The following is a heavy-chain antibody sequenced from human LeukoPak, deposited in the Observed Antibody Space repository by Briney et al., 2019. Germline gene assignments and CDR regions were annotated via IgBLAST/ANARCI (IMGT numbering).Heavy chain of an antibody. Sequence: GGSLRLSCSASGFTFSRYAMHWVRRAPGKGLEYVSAISSNGGSTYYGDSVKGRFTISRDNSKNTLYLQMSSLRAEDTAVYYCVKARGIQLWLPGDYWGQGTLVTVSS. CDR3: VKARGIQLWLPGDY. D-gene: IGHD5-18*01. J-gene: IGHJ4*02. CDR1: GFTFSRYA. CDR2: ISSNGGST. V-gene: IGHV3-64D*09.